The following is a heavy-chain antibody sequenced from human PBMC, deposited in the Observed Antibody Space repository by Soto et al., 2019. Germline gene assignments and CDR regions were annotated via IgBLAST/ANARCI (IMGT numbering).Heavy chain of an antibody. V-gene: IGHV1-69*02. CDR2: IIPILGIA. CDR1: GGTFSSYT. J-gene: IGHJ4*02. D-gene: IGHD3-10*01. CDR3: ESMVDGVDY. Sequence: QVQLVQSGAEVKKPGSSVKVSCKASGGTFSSYTISWVRQAPGQGLEWMGRIIPILGIANYAQKFQGRVTITADKSTSTAYVELSSLRSEDTAVYYCESMVDGVDYWGQGTLVTVSS.